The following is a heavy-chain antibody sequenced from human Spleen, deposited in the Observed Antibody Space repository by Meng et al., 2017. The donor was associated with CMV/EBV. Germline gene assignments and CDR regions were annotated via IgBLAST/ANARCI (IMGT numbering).Heavy chain of an antibody. Sequence: IHWVRQAPGQGLEWMGWINPNNGGTNYARKFQGRVTMTRDTSISTAYMELSRLKSDDTAVYYCARVEGHGARYCSTTSCYPAHWFDPWGQATLVTVSS. D-gene: IGHD2-2*01. V-gene: IGHV1-2*02. J-gene: IGHJ5*02. CDR2: INPNNGGT. CDR3: ARVEGHGARYCSTTSCYPAHWFDP.